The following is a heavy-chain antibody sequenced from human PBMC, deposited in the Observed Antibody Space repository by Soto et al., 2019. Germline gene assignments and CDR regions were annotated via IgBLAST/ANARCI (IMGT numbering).Heavy chain of an antibody. Sequence: SVKVSCKASGGTFSSYAISWVRQAPGQGLEWMGGIIPIFGTANYAQKFQGRVTITADESTSTAYMELSSLRSEDTAVYYCAILLDIVVVPAAMIDAFEIWGQGTMVTVSS. CDR1: GGTFSSYA. V-gene: IGHV1-69*13. CDR3: AILLDIVVVPAAMIDAFEI. D-gene: IGHD2-2*01. J-gene: IGHJ3*02. CDR2: IIPIFGTA.